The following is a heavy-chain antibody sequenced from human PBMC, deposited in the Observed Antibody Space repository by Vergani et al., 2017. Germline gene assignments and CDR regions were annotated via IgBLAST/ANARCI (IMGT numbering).Heavy chain of an antibody. CDR2: IYHSGST. V-gene: IGHV4-30-2*01. D-gene: IGHD2-2*01. J-gene: IGHJ5*02. Sequence: QLQLQESGSGLVKPSQTLSLTCAVSGGSLSSGGYSWSWIRQPPGKGLEWIGYIYHSGSTYYNPSLKSRVTISVDRSKNQFSLKLSSVTAADTAVYYCARGGLTRYCSSTSCPRNWFDPWGQGTLVTVSS. CDR1: GGSLSSGGYS. CDR3: ARGGLTRYCSSTSCPRNWFDP.